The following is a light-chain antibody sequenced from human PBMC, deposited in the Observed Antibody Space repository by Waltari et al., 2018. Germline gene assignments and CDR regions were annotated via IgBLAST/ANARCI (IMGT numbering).Light chain of an antibody. CDR2: GKD. V-gene: IGLV3-19*01. Sequence: SSELTQDPVVSVALGQTVRITCQGDILRRVYASWYQPKPGQAPLFVMYGKDNRPSGSPDRFSGSTSGNTAALTITGAQAEDEAVYYCNSRDSNGYSVVFGGGTKVTVL. J-gene: IGLJ2*01. CDR3: NSRDSNGYSVV. CDR1: ILRRVY.